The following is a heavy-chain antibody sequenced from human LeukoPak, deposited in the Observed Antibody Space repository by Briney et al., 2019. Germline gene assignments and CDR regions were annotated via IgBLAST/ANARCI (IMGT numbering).Heavy chain of an antibody. V-gene: IGHV3-30*04. D-gene: IGHD3-22*01. CDR1: AFTFSNYA. CDR3: ARVLDGSGYYLTYYYYGMDV. Sequence: GRSLRLSCAASAFTFSNYAMHWVRQAPGKGLEWVAVISYDGSNKYYANSVKGRFTISRDNSKNTLYLQMNSLRAEDTAVYYCARVLDGSGYYLTYYYYGMDVWGQGTTVSVSS. J-gene: IGHJ6*02. CDR2: ISYDGSNK.